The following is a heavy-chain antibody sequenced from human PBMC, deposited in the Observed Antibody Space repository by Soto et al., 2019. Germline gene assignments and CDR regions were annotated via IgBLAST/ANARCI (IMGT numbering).Heavy chain of an antibody. CDR2: IYYSGNT. D-gene: IGHD5-18*01. CDR1: GASISNYY. J-gene: IGHJ4*02. V-gene: IGHV4-59*01. CDR3: ASVRQWTASPLY. Sequence: PSETLSLTCSVFGASISNYYWSWIRQPPGKGLEWIGYIYYSGNTKYNPSLKSRVTISVDTSKNQFSLNLSSVTAADTAIYYCASVRQWTASPLYWGPGALVTVS.